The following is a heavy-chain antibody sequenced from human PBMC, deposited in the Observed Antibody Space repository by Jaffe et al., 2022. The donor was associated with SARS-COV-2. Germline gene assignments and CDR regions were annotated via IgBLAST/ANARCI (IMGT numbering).Heavy chain of an antibody. CDR1: GGSISSGSYY. CDR3: AREWAYSGSYHAPAYFDY. CDR2: IYTSGST. Sequence: QVQLQESGPGLVKPSQTLSLTCTVSGGSISSGSYYWSWIRQPAGKGLEWIGRIYTSGSTNYNPSLKSRVTISVDTSKNQFSLKLSSVTAADTAVYYCAREWAYSGSYHAPAYFDYWGQGTLVTVSS. D-gene: IGHD1-26*01. V-gene: IGHV4-61*02. J-gene: IGHJ4*02.